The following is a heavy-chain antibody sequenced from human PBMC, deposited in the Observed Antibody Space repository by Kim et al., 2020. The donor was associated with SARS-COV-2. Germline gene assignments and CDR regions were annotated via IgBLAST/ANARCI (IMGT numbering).Heavy chain of an antibody. V-gene: IGHV3-43*01. CDR3: AKAGPNYYDSSGYWYDY. CDR2: ISWDGGST. CDR1: GFTFDDYT. D-gene: IGHD3-22*01. J-gene: IGHJ4*02. Sequence: GGSLRLSCAASGFTFDDYTMHWVRQAPGKGLEWVSLISWDGGSTYYADSVKGRFTISRDNSKNSLYLQMNSLRTEDTALYYCAKAGPNYYDSSGYWYDYWGQGTLVTVSS.